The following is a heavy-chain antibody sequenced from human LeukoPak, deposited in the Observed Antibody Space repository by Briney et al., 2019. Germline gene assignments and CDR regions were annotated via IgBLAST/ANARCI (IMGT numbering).Heavy chain of an antibody. Sequence: PGGCLRLSCAASGFTFSDYYMSWIRQAPGEGLEWVSYISGSVSSIYYADSVKGRFIISRDNAKNYLYLKMNRLRAEDTAVYYCARRKYSGYDAWGQYYYYYYGMDVWGQGTTVTVSS. V-gene: IGHV3-11*01. CDR3: ARRKYSGYDAWGQYYYYYYGMDV. CDR1: GFTFSDYY. D-gene: IGHD5-12*01. CDR2: ISGSVSSI. J-gene: IGHJ6*02.